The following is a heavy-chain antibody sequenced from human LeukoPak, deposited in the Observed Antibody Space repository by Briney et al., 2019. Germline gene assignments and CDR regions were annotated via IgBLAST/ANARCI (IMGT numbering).Heavy chain of an antibody. CDR2: IKEDGGEI. D-gene: IGHD1-26*01. CDR3: ARSGYSHSWDY. J-gene: IGHJ4*02. Sequence: GGSLRLSCAASGFTFSSYWMSWVRQDPGKGLEWVANIKEDGGEIHFVDSMKGRFTISRDNAKNSLYLQMNSQRGDDTAVYYCARSGYSHSWDYWGQGTLVIVSS. CDR1: GFTFSSYW. V-gene: IGHV3-7*03.